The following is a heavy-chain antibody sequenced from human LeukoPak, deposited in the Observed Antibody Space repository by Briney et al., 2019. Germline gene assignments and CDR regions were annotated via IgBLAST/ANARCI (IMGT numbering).Heavy chain of an antibody. CDR2: ISSSSSYI. D-gene: IGHD2-15*01. CDR1: GFTFSSYA. J-gene: IGHJ6*03. Sequence: PGGSLRLSCAASGFTFSSYAMSWVRQAPGKGLEWVSSISSSSSYIYYADSVKGRFTISRDNAKNSLYLQMNSLRAEDTAVYYCARDPAARDYYYYYYYMDVWGKGTTVTVSS. CDR3: ARDPAARDYYYYYYYMDV. V-gene: IGHV3-21*01.